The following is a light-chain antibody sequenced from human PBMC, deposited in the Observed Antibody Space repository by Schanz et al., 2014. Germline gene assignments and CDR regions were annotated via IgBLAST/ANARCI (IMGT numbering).Light chain of an antibody. CDR2: DNN. J-gene: IGLJ3*02. CDR3: CSYVAHHWL. Sequence: QSVLTQPPSVSGAPGQRVTISCSGSSSNIGAGYDVHWYQQLPGTAPKLLIYDNNSRPSGVPDRFSGSKSGTSASLAITGLQAEDEADYYCCSYVAHHWLFGVGTKLTVL. CDR1: SSNIGAGYD. V-gene: IGLV1-40*01.